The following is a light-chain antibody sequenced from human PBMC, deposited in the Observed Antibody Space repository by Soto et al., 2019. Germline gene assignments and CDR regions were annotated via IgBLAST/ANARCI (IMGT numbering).Light chain of an antibody. CDR1: QSISRY. CDR3: QQSYSTLT. Sequence: DIQMTQSPSSLSSSVGDRVTITCRASQSISRYLNWYQQKPGKAPKLLIYAASTLQSGVPSRFSGSGSGTDFTLTISSLQPADFATYYWQQSYSTLTFGGGTKVEIE. V-gene: IGKV1-39*01. CDR2: AAS. J-gene: IGKJ4*01.